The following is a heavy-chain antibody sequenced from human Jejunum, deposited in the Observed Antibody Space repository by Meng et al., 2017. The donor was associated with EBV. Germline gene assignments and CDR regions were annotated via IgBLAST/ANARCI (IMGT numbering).Heavy chain of an antibody. CDR2: INTRTGNP. Sequence: VQFVQCGSEVKKPGASVKVSCKASGYTFSRYAMNWVRQAPRQGLEWMGWINTRTGNPAYAQGFTGRFVFSLDTSVSTAYLQISSLKAEDTAVYYCASDISTATFGYWGQGTLVTVSS. CDR3: ASDISTATFGY. J-gene: IGHJ4*02. V-gene: IGHV7-4-1*02. D-gene: IGHD2-21*02. CDR1: GYTFSRYA.